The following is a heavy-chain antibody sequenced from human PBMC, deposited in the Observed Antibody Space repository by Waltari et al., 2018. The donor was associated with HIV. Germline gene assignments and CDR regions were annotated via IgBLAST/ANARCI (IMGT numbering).Heavy chain of an antibody. CDR1: GFTFSSYS. CDR2: ISSSITFI. D-gene: IGHD4-17*01. Sequence: EVQLVESGGGLVKPGGSLRLSCAASGFTFSSYSMNWVRQAPGKGLEWVSSISSSITFIYYADSVKGRFTSARDNAKNSLYLQMNSLRAEDTAVYYCARDRQGTVTKDFDYWGQGTLVTVSS. J-gene: IGHJ4*02. CDR3: ARDRQGTVTKDFDY. V-gene: IGHV3-21*01.